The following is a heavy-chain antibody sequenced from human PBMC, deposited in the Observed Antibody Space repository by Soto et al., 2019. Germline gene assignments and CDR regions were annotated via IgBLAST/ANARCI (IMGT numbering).Heavy chain of an antibody. CDR1: GGSVSNDAYY. V-gene: IGHV4-61*08. J-gene: IGHJ4*02. CDR3: ARLGIGWEFPFDY. Sequence: QVQLQESGPGLVKPSETLSLTCIVSGGSVSNDAYYWCWIRQPPGKGLEWIGYIYHSGSTYYNPSLKSRVTISADTSANQFSLKVSSVTAADTAVYYCARLGIGWEFPFDYWGQGTLVNVSS. CDR2: IYHSGST. D-gene: IGHD1-26*01.